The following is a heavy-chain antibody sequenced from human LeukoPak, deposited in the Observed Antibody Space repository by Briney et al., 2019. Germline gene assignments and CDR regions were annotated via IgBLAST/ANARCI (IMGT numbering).Heavy chain of an antibody. J-gene: IGHJ3*02. D-gene: IGHD3-16*01. V-gene: IGHV4-39*07. CDR1: GGSIRSSSYN. Sequence: SETLSLTCTVSGGSIRSSSYNWGWIRQPPGKGLEWIGSIHYTGTTYYNPSLKSRVTISVDTSKNQFSLKLSSVTAADTAVYYCARWGADTEAFDIWGQGTMVTVSS. CDR2: IHYTGTT. CDR3: ARWGADTEAFDI.